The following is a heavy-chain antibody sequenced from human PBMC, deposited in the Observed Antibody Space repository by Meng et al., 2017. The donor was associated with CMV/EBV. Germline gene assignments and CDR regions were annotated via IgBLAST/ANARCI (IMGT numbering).Heavy chain of an antibody. Sequence: GGSLRLSCAASGFTFSSYSMNWVRQAPGKGLEWVTSISSSSSDIYYADSVKGRFTISRDNAKNSLYLQMNSLRAEDTAVYYCARDSPYGSYYYGMDVWGQGTTVTVSS. D-gene: IGHD1-26*01. CDR2: ISSSSSDI. CDR3: ARDSPYGSYYYGMDV. J-gene: IGHJ6*02. CDR1: GFTFSSYS. V-gene: IGHV3-21*01.